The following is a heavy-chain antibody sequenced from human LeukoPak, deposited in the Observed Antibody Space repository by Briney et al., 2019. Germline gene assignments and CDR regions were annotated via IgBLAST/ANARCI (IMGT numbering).Heavy chain of an antibody. CDR3: ARGGRALITPIDY. Sequence: ASVKVSCKASGYTFTNFGISWVRQAPGQGLEWMGGIIPIFGTANYAQKFQGRVTITADESTSTAYMELSSLRSEDTAVYYCARGGRALITPIDYWGQGTLVTVSS. J-gene: IGHJ4*02. D-gene: IGHD3-16*01. CDR1: GYTFTNFG. V-gene: IGHV1-69*13. CDR2: IIPIFGTA.